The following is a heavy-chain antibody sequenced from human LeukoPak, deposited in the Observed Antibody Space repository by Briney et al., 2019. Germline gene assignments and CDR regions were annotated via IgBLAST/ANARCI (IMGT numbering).Heavy chain of an antibody. Sequence: SETLSLTCTVSGGSISSSSYYWGWIRQPPGKGLEWIGSMYYSGSTYYNPSLKSRVTISVDTSKNQFSLKLSSVTAADTAVYYCASYNTDYWGQGTLVTVSS. V-gene: IGHV4-39*07. J-gene: IGHJ4*02. D-gene: IGHD3-3*01. CDR2: MYYSGST. CDR1: GGSISSSSYY. CDR3: ASYNTDY.